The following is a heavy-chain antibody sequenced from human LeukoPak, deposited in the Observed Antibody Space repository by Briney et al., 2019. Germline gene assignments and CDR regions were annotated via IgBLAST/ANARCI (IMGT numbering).Heavy chain of an antibody. J-gene: IGHJ5*01. D-gene: IGHD5-24*01. CDR2: IIPIFGTA. CDR1: GGTFSRYG. V-gene: IGHV1-69*05. CDR3: ARGDGYGYNWFDS. Sequence: SVKVSRKAFGGTFSRYGFSWVRQAPGQGLEWMGRIIPIFGTANYAQKFQGRVTITTDEFTSTAYMELSSLRYDDTAVYYCARGDGYGYNWFDSWGQGTLVTVSS.